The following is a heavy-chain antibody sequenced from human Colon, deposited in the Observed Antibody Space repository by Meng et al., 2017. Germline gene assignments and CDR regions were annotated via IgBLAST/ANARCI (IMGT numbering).Heavy chain of an antibody. CDR2: VYPDDSET. CDR1: GYHFFGHW. J-gene: IGHJ4*02. CDR3: ARLACSNQMAQTCFDY. Sequence: GESLKISCQGFGYHFFGHWIAWVRQMPGQGLEWVGIVYPDDSETRYSPSFQGQVTLSADKTINTAYIQWDSLKASDTAIYYCARLACSNQMAQTCFDYWGQGTLVTVSS. D-gene: IGHD5-24*01. V-gene: IGHV5-51*01.